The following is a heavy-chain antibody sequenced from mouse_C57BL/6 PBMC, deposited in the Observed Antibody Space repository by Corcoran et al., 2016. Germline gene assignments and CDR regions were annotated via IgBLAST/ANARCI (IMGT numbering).Heavy chain of an antibody. D-gene: IGHD3-3*01. CDR1: GYTFTSYD. J-gene: IGHJ4*01. CDR2: IYPRDGST. CDR3: AREGFLGPYAMDY. V-gene: IGHV1-85*01. Sequence: QVQLQQSGPELVKPGASLKLSYKASGYTFTSYDINWVKQRPGQGLEWIGWIYPRDGSTKYNEKFKGKATLTVDPSSSTAYMELHSLASEDSAVYFCAREGFLGPYAMDYWGQGTSVTVSS.